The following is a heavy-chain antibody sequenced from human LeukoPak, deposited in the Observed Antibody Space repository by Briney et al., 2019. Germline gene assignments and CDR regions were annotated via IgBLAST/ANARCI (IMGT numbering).Heavy chain of an antibody. Sequence: GGSLRLSCAPSGLTFSSYEMNWVRQPPGKGLEWVSYISRGGGIIYYADSVKGRFTISRDNAKNSLYLQMNSLRAEDTAVYYCARTRLNWGHAFDIWGQGTMVTVSS. D-gene: IGHD7-27*01. CDR1: GLTFSSYE. CDR2: ISRGGGII. CDR3: ARTRLNWGHAFDI. V-gene: IGHV3-48*03. J-gene: IGHJ3*02.